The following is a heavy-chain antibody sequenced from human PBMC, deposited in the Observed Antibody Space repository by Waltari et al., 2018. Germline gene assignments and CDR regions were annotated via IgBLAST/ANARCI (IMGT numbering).Heavy chain of an antibody. CDR2: IYWDDDK. D-gene: IGHD3-10*01. CDR3: AHFNYRSGRSFHH. V-gene: IGHV2-5*02. CDR1: GFSVSTNGVA. Sequence: QITLKESGPTLVKPTQTLTLTCTLSGFSVSTNGVAVAWIRQPPGEALECLSLIYWDDDKNYSPSLKSRLTITNDTSKNQVVLTMTNMDPADTATYYCAHFNYRSGRSFHHWGQGTLVTVSS. J-gene: IGHJ1*01.